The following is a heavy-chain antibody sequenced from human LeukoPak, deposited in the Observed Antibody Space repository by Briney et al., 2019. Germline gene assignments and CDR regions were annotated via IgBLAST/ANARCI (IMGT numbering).Heavy chain of an antibody. J-gene: IGHJ4*02. Sequence: GESLKISCAASGFTFSSYRMHWVRQAPGKGLVWVSRINSDGRTTTYADSVRGRFTISRDNAKNTLYLQMNSLRAEDTAVYYCAREYSSWFDYWGQGTLVSVSS. V-gene: IGHV3-74*01. CDR2: INSDGRTT. CDR3: AREYSSWFDY. D-gene: IGHD6-6*01. CDR1: GFTFSSYR.